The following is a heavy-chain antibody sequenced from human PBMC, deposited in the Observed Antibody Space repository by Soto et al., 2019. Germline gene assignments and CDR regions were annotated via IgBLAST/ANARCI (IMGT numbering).Heavy chain of an antibody. CDR1: GFTFSSYG. J-gene: IGHJ4*02. CDR3: ARGSIVATIYD. D-gene: IGHD5-12*01. CDR2: IWYDGSNK. Sequence: QVQLVESGGGVVQPGRSLRLSCAASGFTFSSYGMHWVRQAPGKGLEWVAVIWYDGSNKYYADSVKGRFTISRDNSKNTLYLKMNSLRAEDTAVYYCARGSIVATIYDWGQGTLVTVSS. V-gene: IGHV3-33*01.